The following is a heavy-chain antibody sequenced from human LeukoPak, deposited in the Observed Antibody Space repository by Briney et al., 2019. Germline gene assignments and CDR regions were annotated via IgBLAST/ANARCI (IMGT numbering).Heavy chain of an antibody. D-gene: IGHD2-2*01. J-gene: IGHJ3*02. CDR3: TRVGYCATTSCRTAFDI. CDR1: GFTFSSYW. V-gene: IGHV3-74*01. CDR2: IDTDGSST. Sequence: GGSLRLSCAVSGFTFSSYWMHWVRQVPGKGLVWVSRIDTDGSSTSYADSVKGRFAISRDNAKSTLYLQMNSLRAEDTAVYYCTRVGYCATTSCRTAFDIWGQGTVVTVSS.